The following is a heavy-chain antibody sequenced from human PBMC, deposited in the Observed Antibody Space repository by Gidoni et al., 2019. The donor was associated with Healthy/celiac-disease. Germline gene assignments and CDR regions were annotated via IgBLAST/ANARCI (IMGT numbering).Heavy chain of an antibody. CDR3: AREETAWPRNSAGWFDP. J-gene: IGHJ5*02. CDR1: GGSLSLSY. CDR2: ISYSGST. D-gene: IGHD3-10*01. V-gene: IGHV4-59*01. Sequence: QVQLQESGPGLVKPSEPLYLTCTVPGGSLSLSYWGWIRQTPGKGLEWIGYISYSGSTNYNPSLKSRVTISVDTSKNQFSLKLSSVTAADTAVYYCAREETAWPRNSAGWFDPWGQGTLVTVSS.